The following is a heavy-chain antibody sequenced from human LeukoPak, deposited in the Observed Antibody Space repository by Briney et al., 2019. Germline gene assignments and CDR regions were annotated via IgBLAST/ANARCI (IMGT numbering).Heavy chain of an antibody. Sequence: ASVKVSCKASGYTFTGYYMHWVRQAPGQRLEWMGWINPNSGGTNYAQKFQGRVTMTRDTSISTAYMELSRLRSDDTAVYYCARPRWSSSPSFDYWGQGTLVTVSS. D-gene: IGHD6-6*01. CDR3: ARPRWSSSPSFDY. CDR2: INPNSGGT. J-gene: IGHJ4*02. V-gene: IGHV1-2*02. CDR1: GYTFTGYY.